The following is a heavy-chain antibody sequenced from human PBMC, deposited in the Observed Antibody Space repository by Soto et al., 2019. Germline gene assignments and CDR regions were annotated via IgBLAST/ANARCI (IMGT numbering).Heavy chain of an antibody. CDR2: IYYSGST. J-gene: IGHJ6*02. V-gene: IGHV4-39*01. Sequence: SETLSLTCTVSGASISSSSYYWGWIRQPPGKGLEWIGSIYYSGSTYYNPSLKSRVTISVDTSKNQFSLKLSSVTAADTALYYCARLNAGTKYYYGMDVWGQGTTVT. CDR3: ARLNAGTKYYYGMDV. CDR1: GASISSSSYY. D-gene: IGHD1-7*01.